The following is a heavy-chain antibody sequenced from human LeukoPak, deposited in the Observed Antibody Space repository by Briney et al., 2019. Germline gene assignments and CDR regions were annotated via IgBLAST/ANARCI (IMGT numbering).Heavy chain of an antibody. CDR3: ARGHYYDSSGHSTTPLDY. V-gene: IGHV4-59*01. J-gene: IGHJ4*02. CDR1: GGSINNYY. D-gene: IGHD3-22*01. CDR2: IYYSGNT. Sequence: KPSETLSLTCTVSGGSINNYYWSWIWQSPGKGLEWIGYIYYSGNTNYSPSLKSRVTMSVDTSKNQFSLKLSSVTAADTAVYYCARGHYYDSSGHSTTPLDYWGQGTLVTVSS.